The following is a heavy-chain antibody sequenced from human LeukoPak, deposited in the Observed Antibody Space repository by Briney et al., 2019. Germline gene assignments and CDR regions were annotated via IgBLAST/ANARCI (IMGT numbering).Heavy chain of an antibody. J-gene: IGHJ4*02. V-gene: IGHV1-18*01. Sequence: ASVKVSCKASGYTFTTYAISWVRQAPGQGLEWMGWISAYNGNTNYAQKLQGRVTMTTDTSTSTAYMELRSLRSDDTAVYYCARGVAYDILTGEYFDYWGQGTLVTVSS. CDR1: GYTFTTYA. D-gene: IGHD3-9*01. CDR3: ARGVAYDILTGEYFDY. CDR2: ISAYNGNT.